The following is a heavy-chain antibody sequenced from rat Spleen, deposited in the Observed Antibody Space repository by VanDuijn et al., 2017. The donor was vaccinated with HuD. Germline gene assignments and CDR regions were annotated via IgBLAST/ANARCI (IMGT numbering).Heavy chain of an antibody. CDR3: ATMGSGGGY. CDR2: IIYDGSAS. Sequence: EVQLVESGGGLVQPGNSLKLSCAASGFTFSDYAMAWVRQSPKKGLEWVATIIYDGSASYYRDSMRGRFTISRDNAKSTLYLQMDSLRSEDTATYFCATMGSGGGYWGQGVMVTVSS. V-gene: IGHV5S10*01. CDR1: GFTFSDYA. D-gene: IGHD1-12*02. J-gene: IGHJ2*01.